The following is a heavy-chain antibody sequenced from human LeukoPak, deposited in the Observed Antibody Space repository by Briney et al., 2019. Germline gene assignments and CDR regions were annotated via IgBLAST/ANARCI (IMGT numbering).Heavy chain of an antibody. Sequence: AGGSLRLSCAASGFTFSSCWMHWVRQVPGKGLVWVSRINTDGRSISYADSVRGRFTISRDNAENTLYLQMNSLRAEDTALYYCATNCAGYFDYWGQGTLVTVSS. CDR3: ATNCAGYFDY. V-gene: IGHV3-74*01. J-gene: IGHJ4*02. D-gene: IGHD6-13*01. CDR1: GFTFSSCW. CDR2: INTDGRSI.